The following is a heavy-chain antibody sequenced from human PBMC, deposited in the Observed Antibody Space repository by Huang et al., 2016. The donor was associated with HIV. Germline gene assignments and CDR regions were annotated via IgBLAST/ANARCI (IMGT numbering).Heavy chain of an antibody. V-gene: IGHV3-30-3*01. CDR2: ISNEGSTK. CDR3: ARSEPSRYYFDY. Sequence: QVQLVESGGGVVQPGTSLRLSCAASGFTFRNYAMNWVRQDPGKGREWLAVISNEGSTKYYADSVKGRFTISRDNSKNTVYLQMNSLRAEDTAVYYCARSEPSRYYFDYWGQGTLVTVSS. J-gene: IGHJ4*02. CDR1: GFTFRNYA.